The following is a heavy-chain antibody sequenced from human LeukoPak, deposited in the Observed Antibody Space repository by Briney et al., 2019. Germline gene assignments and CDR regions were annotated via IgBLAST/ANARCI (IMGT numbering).Heavy chain of an antibody. D-gene: IGHD2-15*01. CDR2: IYTSGST. CDR3: ARDTGYCSGGSCYLVSDAFDI. V-gene: IGHV4-4*07. J-gene: IGHJ3*02. CDR1: GGSISSYY. Sequence: SETLSLTCTVSGGSISSYYWSWIRQPAGKGLEWIGRIYTSGSTNYNPSLKSRVTMSVETSKNQFSLKLSSVTAADTAVYYCARDTGYCSGGSCYLVSDAFDIWGQGTMVTVSS.